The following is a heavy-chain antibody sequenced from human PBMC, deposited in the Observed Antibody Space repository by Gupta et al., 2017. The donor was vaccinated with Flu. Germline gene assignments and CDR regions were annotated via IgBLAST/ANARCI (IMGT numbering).Heavy chain of an antibody. D-gene: IGHD3-22*01. Sequence: QVQLVQSGAEVKQPGSSVKVSCKASGGPFSSYAISWVRQAPGQGLEWMGGIIGMFGTANYAQKFQGRLTITADESSSTAYMELSSLRSEDTAVYYCARGRTYYYDSSGYWGQGTLVTVSS. V-gene: IGHV1-69*01. CDR2: IIGMFGTA. CDR1: GGPFSSYA. J-gene: IGHJ4*02. CDR3: ARGRTYYYDSSGY.